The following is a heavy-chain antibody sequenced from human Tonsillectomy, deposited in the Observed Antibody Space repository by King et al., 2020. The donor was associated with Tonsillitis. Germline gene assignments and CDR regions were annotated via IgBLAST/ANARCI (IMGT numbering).Heavy chain of an antibody. J-gene: IGHJ6*02. CDR2: MNPNSNNT. D-gene: IGHD2-2*01. V-gene: IGHV1-8*01. Sequence: QLVQSGAEVKKPGASVKVSCKASGYTFTNYDINWVRQATGQGLEWMGWMNPNSNNTGYAQKFQGRVTMTRNTSIGTAYMELSSLRSEDTAVYYWAREVGGYCSSTSCYYYYYGMDVWGQGTTVTVSS. CDR1: GYTFTNYD. CDR3: AREVGGYCSSTSCYYYYYGMDV.